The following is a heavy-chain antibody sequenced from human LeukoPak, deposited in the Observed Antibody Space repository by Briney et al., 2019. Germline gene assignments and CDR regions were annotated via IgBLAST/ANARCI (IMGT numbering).Heavy chain of an antibody. CDR3: ARRYIAVGHDYFDY. CDR1: GYTFTGYY. CDR2: INPNSGGT. Sequence: ASVKVSCKASGYTFTGYYMHWVRQAPGQGLEWMGWINPNSGGTNYAQKFQGRVTMTRDTSISTAYMELSRLRSDDTAVYYCARRYIAVGHDYFDYWGQGTLVIVSS. J-gene: IGHJ4*02. V-gene: IGHV1-2*02. D-gene: IGHD6-19*01.